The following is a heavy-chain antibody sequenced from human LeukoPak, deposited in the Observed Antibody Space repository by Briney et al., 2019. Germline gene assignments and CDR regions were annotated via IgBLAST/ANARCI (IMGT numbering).Heavy chain of an antibody. CDR3: ATEPDAFDI. V-gene: IGHV4-39*01. Sequence: SETLSLTCTVSSGSINTSNYYWGWIRQPPGKGLEWIGNIFYRGGTYYSPSLKSRVTISLDTSRNQFSLKLSSVTAADTAVYYCATEPDAFDIWGQGTMVTVSS. CDR1: SGSINTSNYY. J-gene: IGHJ3*02. CDR2: IFYRGGT.